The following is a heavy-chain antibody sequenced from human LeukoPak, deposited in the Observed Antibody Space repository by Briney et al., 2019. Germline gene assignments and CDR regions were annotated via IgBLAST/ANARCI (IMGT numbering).Heavy chain of an antibody. D-gene: IGHD3-22*01. J-gene: IGHJ4*02. V-gene: IGHV4-39*02. Sequence: SETLSLTCNVSGGAVTGSTYYWAWIRQPPGKGLEWIGSMYYSGSTFYTPSLKSRVTISVDTSKNHFSLKLPSVTAAGTATYYCARHYYDNTGYYYLDYWGQGTLVTVSS. CDR2: MYYSGST. CDR1: GGAVTGSTYY. CDR3: ARHYYDNTGYYYLDY.